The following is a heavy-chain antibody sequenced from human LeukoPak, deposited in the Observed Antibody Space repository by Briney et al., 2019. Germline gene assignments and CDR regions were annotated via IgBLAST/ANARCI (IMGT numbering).Heavy chain of an antibody. CDR3: AREPYDSSGYYLRNNWFDP. V-gene: IGHV1-2*02. CDR1: GYTFTGYY. D-gene: IGHD3-22*01. Sequence: VKVSCKASGYTFTGYYMHWVRQAPGQGLEWMGWINPNSGGTNYAQKFQGRVTMTRDTSISTAYMELSRLRSDDTAVYYCAREPYDSSGYYLRNNWFDPWGQGTLVTVSS. CDR2: INPNSGGT. J-gene: IGHJ5*02.